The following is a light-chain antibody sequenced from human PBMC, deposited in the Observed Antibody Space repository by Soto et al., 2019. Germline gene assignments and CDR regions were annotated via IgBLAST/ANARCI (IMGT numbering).Light chain of an antibody. CDR1: QSVSSY. CDR3: QQRSNWPIT. J-gene: IGKJ5*01. V-gene: IGKV3-11*01. CDR2: DAS. Sequence: EIVLRQSPATLSLSPGERATLSCRASQSVSSYLAWYQQNPGQAPGLLIYDASNRATGIPARFSGSGSGTDFTLTISSLEPEDFAVYYCQQRSNWPITFGQGTRL.